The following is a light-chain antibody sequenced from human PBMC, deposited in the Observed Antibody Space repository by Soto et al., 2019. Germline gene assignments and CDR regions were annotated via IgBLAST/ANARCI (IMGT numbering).Light chain of an antibody. CDR2: GNT. J-gene: IGLJ1*01. V-gene: IGLV1-44*01. CDR3: ATWNDGVFV. Sequence: QSVLTQPPSASGTPGQRVTISCFGNTSNIGRSTVSWYQQFPGAAPKLLIYGNTQRPLGVPVRFSGSKSDTSASLAISGLQSEDEADYYCATWNDGVFVFGIGTKVTVL. CDR1: TSNIGRST.